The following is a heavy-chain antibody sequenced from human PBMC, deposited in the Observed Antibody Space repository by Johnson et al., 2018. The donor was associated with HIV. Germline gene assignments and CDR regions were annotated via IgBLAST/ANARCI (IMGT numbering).Heavy chain of an antibody. CDR2: IYSGGST. J-gene: IGHJ3*02. CDR3: ARTAGSDAFDI. Sequence: QVQLVESGGGVVQPGGSLRLSCAASGFTFSSYGMHWVRQAPGKGLEWVSVIYSGGSTYYADSVKGRFTISRDNSKNTLYLQMNSLSAEDTAVYYCARTAGSDAFDIWGQGTMVTVSS. CDR1: GFTFSSYG. V-gene: IGHV3-NL1*01. D-gene: IGHD6-13*01.